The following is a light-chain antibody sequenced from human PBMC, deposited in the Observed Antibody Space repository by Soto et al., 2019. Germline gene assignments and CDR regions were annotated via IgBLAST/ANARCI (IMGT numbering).Light chain of an antibody. J-gene: IGLJ2*01. Sequence: QSALTQPASVSGSPGQSITISCTGTSSDVGGYNYVSWYQQHPGKAPKLMIYDVSNRPSGVSNRFSGSKSGNTASLTISGLQAEDEADYYCSSYTSSSTLPFGGGTQLTVL. CDR1: SSDVGGYNY. CDR3: SSYTSSSTLP. V-gene: IGLV2-14*01. CDR2: DVS.